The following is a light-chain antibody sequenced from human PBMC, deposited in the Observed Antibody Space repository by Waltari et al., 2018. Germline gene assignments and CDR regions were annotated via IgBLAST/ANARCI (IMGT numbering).Light chain of an antibody. CDR1: QSISKW. Sequence: DIQMTQSPSTLSASVGDRVIFSCRASQSISKWLAWYQQKPGKAPKLLIYKASTLESGGPSRFSGSGSGTECTLTISSLQPEDFATYYCQQYNSYSLLSFGGGTKVEIK. V-gene: IGKV1-5*03. J-gene: IGKJ4*01. CDR3: QQYNSYSLLS. CDR2: KAS.